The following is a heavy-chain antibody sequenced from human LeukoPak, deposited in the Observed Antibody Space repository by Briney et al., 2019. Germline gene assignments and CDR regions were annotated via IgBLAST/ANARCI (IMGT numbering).Heavy chain of an antibody. J-gene: IGHJ4*02. D-gene: IGHD3-22*01. Sequence: ASVKVSCKASGYTFTSYYMHWVRQAPGQGLEWMGIISPSGGSTSYAQKFQGRVTMTRDTSTSTVYMELSSLRSEDTAVYYCARADSYYDSSGYYFYLDYWGQGTLVTVSS. CDR1: GYTFTSYY. CDR3: ARADSYYDSSGYYFYLDY. V-gene: IGHV1-46*01. CDR2: ISPSGGST.